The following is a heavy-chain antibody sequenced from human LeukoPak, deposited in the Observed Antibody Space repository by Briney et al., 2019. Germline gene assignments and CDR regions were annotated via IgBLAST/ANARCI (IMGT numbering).Heavy chain of an antibody. Sequence: PSETLSLTCAVYGGSFSGYYWTWIRQPPGKGLEWIGEINHIRSTNYNPSLKSRVTISADTSKNQVSLKLNSVTAADTAVYYCARHGDYVWGSYRTPLTYFDLWGRGSLVTVAS. V-gene: IGHV4-34*01. CDR1: GGSFSGYY. CDR3: ARHGDYVWGSYRTPLTYFDL. CDR2: INHIRST. D-gene: IGHD3-16*02. J-gene: IGHJ2*01.